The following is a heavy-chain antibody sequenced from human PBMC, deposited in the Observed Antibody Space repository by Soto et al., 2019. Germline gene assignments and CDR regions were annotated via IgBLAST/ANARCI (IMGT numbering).Heavy chain of an antibody. CDR3: ANPYGDDGGAFDY. J-gene: IGHJ4*02. D-gene: IGHD4-17*01. Sequence: EVQLLESGGGLVQPGGSLRLSCAASGFTFSSYAMSWVRRAPGKGLEWVSGISGSGGSTYYADSVKGRFTISRDNSKNTLYLQMNSLRAEDTAVHYCANPYGDDGGAFDYWGQGTLVTVSS. CDR2: ISGSGGST. V-gene: IGHV3-23*01. CDR1: GFTFSSYA.